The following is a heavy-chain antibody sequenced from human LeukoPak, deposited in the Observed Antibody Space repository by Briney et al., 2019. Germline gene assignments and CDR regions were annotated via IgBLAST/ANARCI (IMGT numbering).Heavy chain of an antibody. CDR1: GFTFSSYS. V-gene: IGHV3-21*01. D-gene: IGHD4-23*01. Sequence: GGSLRLSCAASGFTFSSYSMNWVRQAPGKGLEWVSSISSSSSYIYYADSVKGRFTISRDNAKNSLYLQMNSLRAEDTAVYYCAREPFPPTVVTPFFDYWGQGTLVTVSS. CDR2: ISSSSSYI. J-gene: IGHJ4*02. CDR3: AREPFPPTVVTPFFDY.